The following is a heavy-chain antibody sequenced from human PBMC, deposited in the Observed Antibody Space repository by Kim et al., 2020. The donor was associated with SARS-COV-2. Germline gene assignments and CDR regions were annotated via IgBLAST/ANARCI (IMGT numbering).Heavy chain of an antibody. Sequence: GGSLRLSCAASGFTFSSYAMSWVRQAPGKGLEWVSAISGSGGSTYYADSVKGRFTISRDNSKNTLYLQMNSLRAEDTAVYYCAKDQGYCSSTSCSKDLFDYWGQGTLVTVSS. CDR3: AKDQGYCSSTSCSKDLFDY. CDR2: ISGSGGST. CDR1: GFTFSSYA. V-gene: IGHV3-23*01. D-gene: IGHD2-2*01. J-gene: IGHJ4*02.